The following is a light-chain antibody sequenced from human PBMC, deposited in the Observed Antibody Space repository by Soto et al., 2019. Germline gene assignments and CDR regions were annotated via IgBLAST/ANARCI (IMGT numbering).Light chain of an antibody. CDR3: QQRSNWHQT. J-gene: IGKJ3*01. CDR1: QSVATT. Sequence: DIVLTQSPATLSLSPGERATLSCRASQSVATTLAWYQQKPGQPPRLLIYDAFKRATGIPARFSGRGSETEFTLTISSLEHEDFDVYYCQQRSNWHQTFGLGTKVDIK. V-gene: IGKV3-11*01. CDR2: DAF.